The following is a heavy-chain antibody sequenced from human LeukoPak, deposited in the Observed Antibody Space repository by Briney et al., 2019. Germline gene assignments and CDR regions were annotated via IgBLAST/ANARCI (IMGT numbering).Heavy chain of an antibody. CDR2: ISGSGGST. J-gene: IGHJ4*02. CDR3: AKAGNSHYYGSGSSANNFDY. Sequence: QPGGSLRLSCAASGFTFSSYAMSWVRQAPGKGLEWVSAISGSGGSTYYADSVKGRFTISRDNSKNTLYLQMNSLRAEDTAVYYCAKAGNSHYYGSGSSANNFDYWGQGTLVTVSS. D-gene: IGHD3-10*01. CDR1: GFTFSSYA. V-gene: IGHV3-23*01.